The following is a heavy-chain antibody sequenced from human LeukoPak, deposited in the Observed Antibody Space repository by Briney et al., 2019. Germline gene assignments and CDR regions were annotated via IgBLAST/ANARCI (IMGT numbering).Heavy chain of an antibody. J-gene: IGHJ4*02. CDR2: IYTSGST. V-gene: IGHV4-4*07. CDR3: ARISSGSYNQYDY. D-gene: IGHD1-26*01. CDR1: GGSISSYD. Sequence: SETLSLTCTVSGGSISSYDWGWIRQPAGKGLEWIGRIYTSGSTNYNPSLKSRVTMSVDTSKNQFSLYLSSVTAADTAVYYCARISSGSYNQYDYWGQGTLVTVSS.